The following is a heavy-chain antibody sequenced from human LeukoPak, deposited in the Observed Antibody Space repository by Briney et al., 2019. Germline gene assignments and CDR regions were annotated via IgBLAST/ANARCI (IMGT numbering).Heavy chain of an antibody. CDR2: ISYDGSNK. CDR3: AKVWGPLTVTYGVDY. V-gene: IGHV3-30-3*01. CDR1: GFTFSSYA. J-gene: IGHJ4*02. Sequence: PGGSLRLSCAASGFTFSSYAMYWVRQVPGKGLEWVAVISYDGSNKYYADSVKGRFTISRDNSKNTLYLQMNSLRAEDTAVYYCAKVWGPLTVTYGVDYWGQGTLVTVSS. D-gene: IGHD4-17*01.